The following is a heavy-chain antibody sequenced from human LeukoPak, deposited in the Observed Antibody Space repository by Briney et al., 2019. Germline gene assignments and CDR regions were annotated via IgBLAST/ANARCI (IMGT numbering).Heavy chain of an antibody. CDR3: AKDYCGGDCYSGWYFDL. CDR2: ISYNSDTI. Sequence: PGRSPRLPCAASGFTFDDYAMHWVRHAPGKGLEWVSGISYNSDTIAYADSVKGRFTISRDNAKNSLYLQMNSLRAEDTALYYCAKDYCGGDCYSGWYFDLWGRGTLVTVSS. V-gene: IGHV3-9*01. J-gene: IGHJ2*01. D-gene: IGHD2-21*02. CDR1: GFTFDDYA.